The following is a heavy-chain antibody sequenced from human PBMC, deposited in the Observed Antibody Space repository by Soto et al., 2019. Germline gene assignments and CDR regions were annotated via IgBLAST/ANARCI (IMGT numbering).Heavy chain of an antibody. J-gene: IGHJ4*02. V-gene: IGHV3-30-3*01. CDR2: IAYDGNNK. Sequence: PGGSLRLSCAASGFTFSSYVMHWVRRAPGKGLEWMAVIAYDGNNKYYADSVRGRFTISRDNSKNTLFLQMNSLRVADTAVYYCARVGGSYYGSWDYWGQGTLVTVSS. CDR3: ARVGGSYYGSWDY. CDR1: GFTFSSYV. D-gene: IGHD1-26*01.